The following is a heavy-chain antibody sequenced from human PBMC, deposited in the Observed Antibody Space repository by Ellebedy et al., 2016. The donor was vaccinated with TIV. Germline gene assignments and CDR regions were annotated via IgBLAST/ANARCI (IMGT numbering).Heavy chain of an antibody. V-gene: IGHV3-21*01. Sequence: GESLKISCVASGFTFSNYNMNWVRQSPGKGLGGVSSIRSTGSDKYYAESVRGRFTLSRDNAQETLFLQMNSLRAEDTAVYFWSREWSTPNSWGQGTLVIVSS. D-gene: IGHD2-15*01. CDR2: IRSTGSDK. CDR1: GFTFSNYN. CDR3: SREWSTPNS. J-gene: IGHJ4*02.